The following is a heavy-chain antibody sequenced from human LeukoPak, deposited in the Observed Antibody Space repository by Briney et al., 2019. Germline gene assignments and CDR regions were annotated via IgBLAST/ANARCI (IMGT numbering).Heavy chain of an antibody. CDR1: GGSISSSSYY. CDR2: IYYSGST. J-gene: IGHJ4*02. D-gene: IGHD2-15*01. V-gene: IGHV4-39*01. Sequence: SETLSLTCTVSGGSISSSSYYWGWIRQPPGKGLEWIGSIYYSGSTYYNPSLKSRVTISVDTSKNQFSLKLSSVTAADTAVYYCVRRKDCSGGSCPYDWGQGTLVTVSS. CDR3: VRRKDCSGGSCPYD.